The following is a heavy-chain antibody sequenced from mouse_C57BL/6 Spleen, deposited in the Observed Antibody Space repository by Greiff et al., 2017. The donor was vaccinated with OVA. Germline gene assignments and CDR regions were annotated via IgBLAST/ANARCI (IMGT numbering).Heavy chain of an antibody. Sequence: VKLKQPGAELVRPGSSVKLSCKASGYTFTSYWMDWVKQRPGQGLEWIGNIYPSDSETHYNQKFKDKATLTVDKSSSTAYMQLSSLTSEDSAVYYCARGHFDVWGTGTTVTVSS. CDR1: GYTFTSYW. CDR2: IYPSDSET. V-gene: IGHV1-61*01. CDR3: ARGHFDV. J-gene: IGHJ1*03.